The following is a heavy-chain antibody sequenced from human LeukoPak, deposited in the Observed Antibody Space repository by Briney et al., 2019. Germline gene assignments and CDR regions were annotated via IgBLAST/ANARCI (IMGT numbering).Heavy chain of an antibody. Sequence: PGRSLRLSCAASGSTFSIYGMHWVRQAPGKGLEWVAVISHDAKNDYFADSVKGRFTISRDNSKNTLYLQMNSLEPGDTAVYYCAKDRPPVPLDHWGQGILVTVSS. CDR3: AKDRPPVPLDH. V-gene: IGHV3-30*18. J-gene: IGHJ4*02. CDR2: ISHDAKND. D-gene: IGHD6-6*01. CDR1: GSTFSIYG.